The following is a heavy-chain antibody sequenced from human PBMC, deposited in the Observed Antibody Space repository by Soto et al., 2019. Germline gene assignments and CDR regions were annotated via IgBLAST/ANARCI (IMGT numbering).Heavy chain of an antibody. CDR3: ARDDVLCDGGRCYGVPLDV. CDR1: GFTVRSQY. Sequence: GLPLRLPWAAAGFTVRSQYRRWVRQAPGKGLEWVSLIQSGGPTYYADSVKGRFTISRDTSENTLHLQMDSLRAEDTAVYYCARDDVLCDGGRCYGVPLDVWGKRTTVTVSS. J-gene: IGHJ6*04. D-gene: IGHD2-15*01. V-gene: IGHV3-66*01. CDR2: IQSGGPT.